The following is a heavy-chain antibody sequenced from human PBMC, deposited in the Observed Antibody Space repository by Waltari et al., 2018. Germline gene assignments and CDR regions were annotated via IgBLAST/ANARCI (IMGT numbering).Heavy chain of an antibody. CDR1: GGPLSSYY. CDR3: ARWKHDFWSGAFDY. Sequence: QVQLQESGPGLVKPSEPLSLTCTVSGGPLSSYYWSWIRQPPGKGLEGIGYIYYSGSANYNPSLKSRVTISVDTSKNQFSLKLSCVTAADTAVYYCARWKHDFWSGAFDYWGQGTLVTVSS. CDR2: IYYSGSA. D-gene: IGHD3-3*01. J-gene: IGHJ4*02. V-gene: IGHV4-59*01.